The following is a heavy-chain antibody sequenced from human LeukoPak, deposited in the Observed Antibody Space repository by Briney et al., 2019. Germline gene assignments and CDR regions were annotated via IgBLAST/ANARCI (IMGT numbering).Heavy chain of an antibody. V-gene: IGHV4-31*03. CDR3: ARAGELNYNWFDP. Sequence: PQTLSLTCTVSGGSISSGGYYWSWIRQHPGKGLEWIGYIYYSGSTYYNPSLKSRVTISVDTSKNQFSLKLSSVTAADTAVYYCARAGELNYNWFDPWGQGTLVTVSS. CDR2: IYYSGST. CDR1: GGSISSGGYY. D-gene: IGHD1-26*01. J-gene: IGHJ5*02.